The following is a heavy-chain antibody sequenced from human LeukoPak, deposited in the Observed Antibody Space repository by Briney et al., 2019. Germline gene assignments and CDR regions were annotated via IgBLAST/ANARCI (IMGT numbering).Heavy chain of an antibody. V-gene: IGHV4-31*11. CDR3: ARVLGGSTSYFLPLYYFDY. CDR1: GGSFSGYY. Sequence: SETLSLTCAVYGGSFSGYYWSWIRQHPGKGLEWIGYIYYSGSTYYNPSLKSRVTISVDTSKNQFSLKLSSVTAADTAVYYCARVLGGSTSYFLPLYYFDYWGQGTLVTVSS. CDR2: IYYSGST. D-gene: IGHD2-2*01. J-gene: IGHJ4*02.